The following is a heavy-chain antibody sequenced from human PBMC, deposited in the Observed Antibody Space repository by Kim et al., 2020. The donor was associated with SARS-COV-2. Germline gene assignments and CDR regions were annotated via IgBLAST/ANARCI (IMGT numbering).Heavy chain of an antibody. V-gene: IGHV3-53*01. CDR3: ARELVTDWHEGSFDL. Sequence: GGSLRLSCAASGFTVGSSYMSWVRQAPGKGLEWVSVIWRGGSTYHTDSVKGRFTISRDNSKNMVYLQMNSLRAEDTAVYYCARELVTDWHEGSFDLWGRG. CDR2: IWRGGST. CDR1: GFTVGSSY. J-gene: IGHJ4*02. D-gene: IGHD3-9*01.